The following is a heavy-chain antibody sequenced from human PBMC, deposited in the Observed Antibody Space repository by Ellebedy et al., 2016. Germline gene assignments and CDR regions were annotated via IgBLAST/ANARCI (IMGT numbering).Heavy chain of an antibody. V-gene: IGHV4-31*03. CDR1: GASINSGGHY. CDR2: IYYRGST. Sequence: SETLSLTXTVSGASINSGGHYWSWIRQHPGKGLEWIGHIYYRGSTDYNPSLKSRVIISVDTSKNQVSLKVNSVTAADTAVYYCARLGPTGDPAYFDYWGQGTLVTVSS. D-gene: IGHD7-27*01. CDR3: ARLGPTGDPAYFDY. J-gene: IGHJ4*02.